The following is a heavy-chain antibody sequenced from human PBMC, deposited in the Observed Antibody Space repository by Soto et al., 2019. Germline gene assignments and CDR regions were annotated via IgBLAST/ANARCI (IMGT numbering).Heavy chain of an antibody. J-gene: IGHJ6*02. Sequence: SLKVSCKASGGTFSSYAISWVRQAPGQGLEWMGGIIPIFGTANYAQKFQGRVTITADESTSTAYMELSSLRSEDTAVYYCAREVAGTEGYYYYYGMDVWGQGTTVTVSS. D-gene: IGHD6-19*01. CDR1: GGTFSSYA. CDR3: AREVAGTEGYYYYYGMDV. CDR2: IIPIFGTA. V-gene: IGHV1-69*13.